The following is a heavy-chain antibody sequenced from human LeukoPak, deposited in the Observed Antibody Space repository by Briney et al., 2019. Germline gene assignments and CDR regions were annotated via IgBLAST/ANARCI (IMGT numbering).Heavy chain of an antibody. J-gene: IGHJ1*01. D-gene: IGHD3-22*01. CDR3: ATYSSLYPREFQY. CDR2: IKTDGSEK. Sequence: GGSLRLSCEGSGFTFSNYWMGWVRRAPGKELQWVANIKTDGSEKYYVDSVKGRFTISRDNAKNSLYLQMNSLRAEDTAVYYCATYSSLYPREFQYWGQGSLLTVSS. V-gene: IGHV3-7*01. CDR1: GFTFSNYW.